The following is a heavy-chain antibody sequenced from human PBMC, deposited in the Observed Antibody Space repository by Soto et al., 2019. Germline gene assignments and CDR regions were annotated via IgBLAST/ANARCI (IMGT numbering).Heavy chain of an antibody. CDR3: AHYSSTSSFDY. CDR1: GFSLSTSGMG. Sequence: SGPTLVNPTQTFTLACTFSGFSLSTSGMGVGWIRQPPGKALEWLALIYWDDDKRYSPSLKSRLTITKDTSKNQVVLTMTNMDPVDTATFYCAHYSSTSSFDYWGQGTLVTVSS. J-gene: IGHJ4*02. V-gene: IGHV2-5*02. D-gene: IGHD6-13*01. CDR2: IYWDDDK.